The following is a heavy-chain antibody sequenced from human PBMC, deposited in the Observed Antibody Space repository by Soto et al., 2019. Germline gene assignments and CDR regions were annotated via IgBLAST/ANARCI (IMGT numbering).Heavy chain of an antibody. CDR1: GFTFSSYA. CDR2: ISGSGGST. Sequence: EVQLLESGGGLVQPGGSLRLSCAASGFTFSSYAMSWVRQAPGKGLEWVSAISGSGGSTYYADSVKGRFTISRDNSKNTLYLQMNSLRAEDTAVYYCAKILGRFGELAPYYYYCMDVWGKGTTVTVSS. D-gene: IGHD3-10*01. CDR3: AKILGRFGELAPYYYYCMDV. V-gene: IGHV3-23*01. J-gene: IGHJ6*03.